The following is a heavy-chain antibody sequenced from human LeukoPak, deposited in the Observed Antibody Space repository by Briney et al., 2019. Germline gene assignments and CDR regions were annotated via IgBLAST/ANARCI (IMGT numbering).Heavy chain of an antibody. CDR3: ARPLIAVAGPVGY. J-gene: IGHJ4*02. V-gene: IGHV1-2*02. D-gene: IGHD6-19*01. CDR2: INPNSGGT. CDR1: GYTFTGYY. Sequence: GASVKVSCKASGYTFTGYYMHWVRQAPGQGLEWMGWINPNSGGTNYAQKFQGRVTMTRDTSISTAYMELSRLRSDDTAVYYCARPLIAVAGPVGYWGQGTLVTVSS.